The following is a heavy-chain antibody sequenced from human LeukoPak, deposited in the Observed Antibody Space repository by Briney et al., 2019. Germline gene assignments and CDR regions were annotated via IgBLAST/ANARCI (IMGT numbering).Heavy chain of an antibody. CDR3: ARSDGIVVVTEFDY. J-gene: IGHJ4*02. CDR2: ISAYNGNT. Sequence: ASVKVSCKASGYTFTSYGISWVRQAPGQGLEWMGWISAYNGNTNYAQKLQGRVAMTTDTSTSTAYMELRSLRSDDTAVYYCARSDGIVVVTEFDYWGQGTLVTVSS. V-gene: IGHV1-18*01. D-gene: IGHD3-22*01. CDR1: GYTFTSYG.